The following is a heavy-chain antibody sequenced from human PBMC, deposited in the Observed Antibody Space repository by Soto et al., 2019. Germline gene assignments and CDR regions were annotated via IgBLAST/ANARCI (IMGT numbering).Heavy chain of an antibody. D-gene: IGHD3-10*01. J-gene: IGHJ4*02. CDR2: IDSGGRTT. V-gene: IGHV3-74*01. Sequence: GGSLRLSCAASGFTFSSDWMYWFRQAPGKGLVWVSRIDSGGRTTTYADSVKGRFTISRDNAKNTLYLQMNGLRAEDTALYYCARWFTYGNFDYFDYWGQGTQVTVSS. CDR1: GFTFSSDW. CDR3: ARWFTYGNFDYFDY.